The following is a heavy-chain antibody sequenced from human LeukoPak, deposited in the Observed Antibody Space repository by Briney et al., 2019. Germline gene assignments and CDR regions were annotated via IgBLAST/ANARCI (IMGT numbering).Heavy chain of an antibody. CDR2: MNPNSGNT. D-gene: IGHD6-19*01. CDR3: ARGNVLGSGWYEDWYFDL. Sequence: ASVTVSCKASGYTFTSYDINWVRQAPGQGLEWMGWMNPNSGNTGYAQKFQGRVTMTRNTSISTAYMELSSLRSEDTAVYYCARGNVLGSGWYEDWYFDLWGRGTLVTVSS. V-gene: IGHV1-8*01. CDR1: GYTFTSYD. J-gene: IGHJ2*01.